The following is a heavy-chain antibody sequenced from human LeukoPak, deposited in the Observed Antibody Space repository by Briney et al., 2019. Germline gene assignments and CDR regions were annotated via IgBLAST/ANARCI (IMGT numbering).Heavy chain of an antibody. CDR2: ISWNSGRI. CDR3: AKDMYGTRTQDAFDI. V-gene: IGHV3-9*03. Sequence: PGRSLRLSCAASGFTFDDYAMHWFRQAPGKGLEWVSGISWNSGRIGYADSVKGRFTISRDNAKNSLYLQMNSLRAEDMAFYYCAKDMYGTRTQDAFDIWGQGTMVTVSA. CDR1: GFTFDDYA. D-gene: IGHD1-14*01. J-gene: IGHJ3*02.